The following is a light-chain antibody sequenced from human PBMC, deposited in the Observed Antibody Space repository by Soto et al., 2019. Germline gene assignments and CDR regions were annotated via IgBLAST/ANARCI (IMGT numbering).Light chain of an antibody. J-gene: IGKJ2*01. Sequence: DIQMTQSPSSLSASVGDRVTITCRASQSISSYLNWYQQKPGKAPKLLIYDASNLETGVPSRFSGRGSGTIFTLTIINLQPEDVATYYCQQYDSRPNTFGQGTKVDIK. CDR3: QQYDSRPNT. CDR1: QSISSY. CDR2: DAS. V-gene: IGKV1-33*01.